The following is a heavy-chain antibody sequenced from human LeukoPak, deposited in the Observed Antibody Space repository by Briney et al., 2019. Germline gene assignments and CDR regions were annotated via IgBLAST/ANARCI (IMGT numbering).Heavy chain of an antibody. D-gene: IGHD5-24*01. CDR1: GFTFSSYE. CDR2: ISSNGGST. J-gene: IGHJ4*02. Sequence: PGGSLRLSCAASGFTFSSYEMNWVRQAPGKGLEYVSAISSNGGSTYYANSVKGRFTISRDNSKNTLYLQMGSLRAEDMAVYYCARGGMATIKVSDYWGQGTLVTVSS. V-gene: IGHV3-64*01. CDR3: ARGGMATIKVSDY.